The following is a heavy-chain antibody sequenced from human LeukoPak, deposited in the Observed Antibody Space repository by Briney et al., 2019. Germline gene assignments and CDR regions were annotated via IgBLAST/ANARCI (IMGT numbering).Heavy chain of an antibody. D-gene: IGHD1-26*01. V-gene: IGHV4-61*02. CDR2: IYTSGST. CDR1: GGSISSGSYY. Sequence: SETLSLTCTVSGGSISSGSYYWSWIRQPAGKGLEWVGRIYTSGSTNYNPSLKSRVTISVDTSENQFSLKLSSVTAADTAVYYCERDWRATTSVDYWGQGTLVTVSS. J-gene: IGHJ4*02. CDR3: ERDWRATTSVDY.